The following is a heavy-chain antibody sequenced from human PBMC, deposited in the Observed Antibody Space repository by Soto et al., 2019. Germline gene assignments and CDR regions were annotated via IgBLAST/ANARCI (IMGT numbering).Heavy chain of an antibody. D-gene: IGHD5-18*01. CDR1: GYTFTNND. CDR3: ARMESFGSLNWFDP. J-gene: IGHJ5*02. Sequence: AAGKVSCKASGYTFTNNDVSWVRQATGQGLEWMGWMNPGSGDTGYAQKFQGRVTMTRDISIATAYMELASLTSEDTAIYYCARMESFGSLNWFDPWGQGTLVSVS. V-gene: IGHV1-8*01. CDR2: MNPGSGDT.